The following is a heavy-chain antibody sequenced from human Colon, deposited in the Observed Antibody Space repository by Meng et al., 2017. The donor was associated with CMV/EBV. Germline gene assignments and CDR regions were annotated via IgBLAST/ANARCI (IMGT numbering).Heavy chain of an antibody. D-gene: IGHD1-26*01. J-gene: IGHJ5*02. V-gene: IGHV4-38-2*02. CDR1: GYSINSGYY. CDR3: ARDLVGGTTTWFDP. Sequence: SETLSLTYTVSGYSINSGYYWGWIRQPPGKGLEWIASIYHSGTTYYNPSLKCRVTISVDTSKNQFSLNLRFVTAADTAVYYCARDLVGGTTTWFDPWGQGTLVTVSS. CDR2: IYHSGTT.